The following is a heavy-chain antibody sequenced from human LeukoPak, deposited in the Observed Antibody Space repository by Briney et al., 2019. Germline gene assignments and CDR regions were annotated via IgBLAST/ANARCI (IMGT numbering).Heavy chain of an antibody. CDR1: GGSISSGGYY. CDR3: VRVSSEYYFGMDV. CDR2: IYYSGSP. J-gene: IGHJ6*02. Sequence: SETLSLTCTVSGGSISSGGYYWSWIRQHPGKGLEWIGHIYYSGSPYYNPSLKSRVTISVDTSKNQFSLKLSSVTVADTAVYYCVRVSSEYYFGMDVWGRGTTVTVSS. V-gene: IGHV4-31*03. D-gene: IGHD1-14*01.